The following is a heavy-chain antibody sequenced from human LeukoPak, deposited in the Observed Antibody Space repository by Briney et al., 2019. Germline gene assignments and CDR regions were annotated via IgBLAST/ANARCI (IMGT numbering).Heavy chain of an antibody. D-gene: IGHD3-10*01. Sequence: GGSLRLSCAASGFTFSSYDMNWVRQAPGKGLEWVSVISGSGGSAYYADSVKGRFTISRDNSKNTLYLQMDSLRAEDTAVYYRVKMGGRSYGSGSYFVNWGQGTLVTVSS. CDR2: ISGSGGSA. V-gene: IGHV3-23*01. J-gene: IGHJ4*02. CDR1: GFTFSSYD. CDR3: VKMGGRSYGSGSYFVN.